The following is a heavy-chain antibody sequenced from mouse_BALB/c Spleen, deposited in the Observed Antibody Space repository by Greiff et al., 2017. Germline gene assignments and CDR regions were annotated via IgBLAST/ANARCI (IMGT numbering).Heavy chain of an antibody. CDR1: GYAFTNYL. CDR3: ARSDRELLTY. CDR2: INPGSGGT. J-gene: IGHJ3*01. D-gene: IGHD2-14*01. Sequence: QVQLQQSGAELVRPGTSVKVSCKASGYAFTNYLIEWVKQRPGQGLEWIGVINPGSGGTNYNEKFKGKATLTADKSSSTAYMQLSSLSSDDSAVYFCARSDRELLTYWGQGTLVTVSA. V-gene: IGHV1-54*01.